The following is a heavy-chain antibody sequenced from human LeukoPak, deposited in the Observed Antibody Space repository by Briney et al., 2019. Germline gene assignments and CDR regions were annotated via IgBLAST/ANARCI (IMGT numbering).Heavy chain of an antibody. CDR1: GFTFSNYW. J-gene: IGHJ4*02. V-gene: IGHV3-7*01. Sequence: LPGGSLRLSCAASGFTFSNYWMSWVRQAPGKGLEYMANINKDGSQTSYVDSVKGRFTISRDNAKTSVFLQMNSLTAEDTAIYYCARYGWESHTSFEYWGQGTLVTVSS. CDR2: INKDGSQT. D-gene: IGHD3-10*01. CDR3: ARYGWESHTSFEY.